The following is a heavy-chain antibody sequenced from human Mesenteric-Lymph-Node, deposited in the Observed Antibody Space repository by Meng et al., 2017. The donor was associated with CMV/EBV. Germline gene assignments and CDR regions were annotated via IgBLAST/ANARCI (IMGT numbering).Heavy chain of an antibody. CDR2: INHSGRT. Sequence: SLTCAVDGGSFSGYYWSWIRQPPGKGLEWIGEINHSGRTNYNPSLKSRVTILVDTSKNQFSLKLSSVTAADTAVYYCARGYITYWFDPWGQGTLVTVSS. J-gene: IGHJ5*02. D-gene: IGHD1-20*01. V-gene: IGHV4-34*01. CDR1: GGSFSGYY. CDR3: ARGYITYWFDP.